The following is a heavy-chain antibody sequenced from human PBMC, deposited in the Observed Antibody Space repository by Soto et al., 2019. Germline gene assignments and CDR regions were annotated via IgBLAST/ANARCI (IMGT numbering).Heavy chain of an antibody. J-gene: IGHJ4*02. CDR2: IFHAGST. Sequence: SEPLSLTCTFSCGSITNTSWWSWVRQPPVKGLEWLGAIFHAGSTNYNPSLKSRITMSADKSENRFSLNLTSVTAADAAVYYCATTCQNCSATTCYEFYFDYWGQGTLVTVSS. CDR1: CGSITNTSW. V-gene: IGHV4-4*02. CDR3: ATTCQNCSATTCYEFYFDY. D-gene: IGHD2-2*01.